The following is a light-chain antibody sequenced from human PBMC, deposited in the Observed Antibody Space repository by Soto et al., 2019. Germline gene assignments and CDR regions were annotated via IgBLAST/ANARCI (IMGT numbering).Light chain of an antibody. CDR3: QQYKSFSLT. V-gene: IGKV3-15*01. CDR1: QSVGSN. J-gene: IGKJ4*01. Sequence: EIVMTQSPATLSVSPGERATLSCRASQSVGSNLAWYQQKPGQPPRLLIYDESTRATGIPARFSGSGSGTEFTLTISSLQPDDFATYYCQQYKSFSLTFGVGTRVEVK. CDR2: DES.